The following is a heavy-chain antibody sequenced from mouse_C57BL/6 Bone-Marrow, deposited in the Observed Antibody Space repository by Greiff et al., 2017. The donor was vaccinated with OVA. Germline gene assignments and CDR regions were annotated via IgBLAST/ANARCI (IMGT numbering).Heavy chain of an antibody. V-gene: IGHV1-63*01. J-gene: IGHJ4*01. Sequence: QVQLQQSGAELVRPGPSVKMSCKASGYTFTNYWIGWAKQRPGHGLEWIGDIYPGGGYTNYNEKFKGKATLTADKSSSTAYMQFSSLTSEVSAIYYYAREGSGGYYYDYWGQGTSVTVSS. D-gene: IGHD2-3*01. CDR3: AREGSGGYYYDY. CDR2: IYPGGGYT. CDR1: GYTFTNYW.